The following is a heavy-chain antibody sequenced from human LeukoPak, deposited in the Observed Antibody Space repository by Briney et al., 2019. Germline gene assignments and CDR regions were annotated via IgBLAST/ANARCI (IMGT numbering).Heavy chain of an antibody. D-gene: IGHD3-3*01. CDR2: ISYDGSNK. CDR3: ARDRGFLEWPNLWYGMDV. CDR1: GFTFSSYW. Sequence: GGSLRLSCAASGFTFSSYWMSWVRQAPEKGLEWVAVISYDGSNKYYADSVKGRFTISRDNSKNTLYLQMNSLRAEDTAVYYCARDRGFLEWPNLWYGMDVWGQGTTVTVSS. V-gene: IGHV3-30-3*01. J-gene: IGHJ6*02.